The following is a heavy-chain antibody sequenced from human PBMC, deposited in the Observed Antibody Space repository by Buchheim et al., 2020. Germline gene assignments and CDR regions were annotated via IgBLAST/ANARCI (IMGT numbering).Heavy chain of an antibody. V-gene: IGHV4-30-4*01. J-gene: IGHJ4*02. CDR1: GGSISSGDYY. CDR2: IYYSGST. CDR3: ARDSLDSGSYVSRAYYFDY. D-gene: IGHD1-26*01. Sequence: QVQLQESGPGLVKPSQTLSLTCTVSGGSISSGDYYWSWIRQPPGKGLEWIGYIYYSGSTYYNPSLKSRVTISVDTSKNKFSLKLSSVTAADTAVYYCARDSLDSGSYVSRAYYFDYWGQGTL.